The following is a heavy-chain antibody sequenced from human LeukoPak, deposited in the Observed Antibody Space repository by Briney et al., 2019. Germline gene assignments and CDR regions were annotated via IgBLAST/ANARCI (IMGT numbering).Heavy chain of an antibody. V-gene: IGHV4-59*01. CDR3: AQLAPYSPAYSQQ. CDR2: IYHSGTT. CDR1: GGSITSYF. D-gene: IGHD2-15*01. J-gene: IGHJ1*01. Sequence: PSETLSLTCTVSGGSITSYFWTWLRQPPGKGLEWIGYIYHSGTTNYNPSLKGRVTTSVDTSKTQFSLRLTSVTAADTAVYFCAQLAPYSPAYSQQWGQGTLVTVSS.